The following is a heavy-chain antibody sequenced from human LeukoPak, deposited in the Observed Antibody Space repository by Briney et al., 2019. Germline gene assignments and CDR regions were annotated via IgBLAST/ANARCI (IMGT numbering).Heavy chain of an antibody. D-gene: IGHD6-6*01. CDR2: ISSSSSYI. J-gene: IGHJ4*02. CDR3: ARGSIAAPRGFDY. V-gene: IGHV3-21*01. CDR1: GFTFSSYS. Sequence: RGSLRLSCAASGFTFSSYSMNWVRQAPGKGLEWVSSISSSSSYIYYADSVKGRFTISRDNAKNSLYLKMNSLRADDTAMYYCARGSIAAPRGFDYWGQGTMVTVSS.